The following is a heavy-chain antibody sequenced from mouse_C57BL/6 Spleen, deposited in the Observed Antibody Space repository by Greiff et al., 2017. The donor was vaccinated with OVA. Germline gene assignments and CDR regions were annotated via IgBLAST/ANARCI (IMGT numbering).Heavy chain of an antibody. CDR3: ARKITTVVAFDY. Sequence: QVQLQQSGAELVKPGASVKISCKASGYAFSSYWMHWVKQRPGKGLEWIGQIYPVDGDTNYNGKFKGKATLTADKSSSTAYMQLSSLTSEDSAVYFCARKITTVVAFDYWGQGTTLTVSS. CDR1: GYAFSSYW. CDR2: IYPVDGDT. D-gene: IGHD1-1*01. V-gene: IGHV1-80*01. J-gene: IGHJ2*01.